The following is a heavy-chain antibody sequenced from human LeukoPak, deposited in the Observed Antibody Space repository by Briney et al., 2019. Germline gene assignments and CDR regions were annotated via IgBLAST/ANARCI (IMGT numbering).Heavy chain of an antibody. CDR2: ISSSSSYI. Sequence: GGSLRLSCAASGFTFSSYSMNWVRQAPGKGLECVSSISSSSSYIYYADSVKGRFTISRDNAKNSLYLQMNSLRAEDTAVYYCARSLMTTVFDYWGQGTLVTVSS. J-gene: IGHJ4*02. CDR1: GFTFSSYS. D-gene: IGHD4-17*01. CDR3: ARSLMTTVFDY. V-gene: IGHV3-21*01.